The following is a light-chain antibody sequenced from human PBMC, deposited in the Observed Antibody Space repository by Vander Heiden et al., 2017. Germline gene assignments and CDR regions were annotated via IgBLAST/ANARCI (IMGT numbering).Light chain of an antibody. J-gene: IGKJ5*01. CDR1: QSVSSD. CDR3: QQRSNWPSIT. Sequence: EIVLTHSPATPPLSPGERATLSCRASQSVSSDLAWYQQKPGQAPRLLIYDASNRATGIPARFSGSGSGTDFTLTISSLEPEDFAVYYCQQRSNWPSITFGQGTRLEIK. CDR2: DAS. V-gene: IGKV3-11*01.